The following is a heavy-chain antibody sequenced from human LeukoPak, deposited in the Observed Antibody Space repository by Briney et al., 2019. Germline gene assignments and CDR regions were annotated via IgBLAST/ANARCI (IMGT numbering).Heavy chain of an antibody. CDR1: GFIFSTYA. Sequence: GRSLRLSCAASGFIFSTYAMHWVRQAPGKGLEWVALISYDGSSKYYTDSVKGRFTVSRDSSKNTLYLRMNSLTAEDTALYYCARDGPGVVDPGSIRNFFDYWGQGTLVTVSA. CDR3: ARDGPGVVDPGSIRNFFDY. D-gene: IGHD2-2*01. CDR2: ISYDGSSK. J-gene: IGHJ4*02. V-gene: IGHV3-30-3*01.